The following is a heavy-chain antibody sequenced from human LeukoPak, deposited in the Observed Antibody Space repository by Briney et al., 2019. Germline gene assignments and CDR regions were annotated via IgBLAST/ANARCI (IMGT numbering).Heavy chain of an antibody. V-gene: IGHV3-21*01. J-gene: IGHJ4*02. D-gene: IGHD6-13*01. Sequence: GGSLRLSCAASGFTFSSYSMNWVRQAPGKGLEWVSSISSSSSYIYYADSVKGRFTISRDNTKNSLYLQMNSLRAEDTAVYYCARRPQNSSPYDYWGQGTLVTVSS. CDR3: ARRPQNSSPYDY. CDR1: GFTFSSYS. CDR2: ISSSSSYI.